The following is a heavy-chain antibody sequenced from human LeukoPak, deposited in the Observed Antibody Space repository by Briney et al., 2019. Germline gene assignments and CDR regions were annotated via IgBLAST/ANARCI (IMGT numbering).Heavy chain of an antibody. J-gene: IGHJ5*02. CDR1: GFTFSSYG. CDR2: IRYDGSNK. CDR3: AKGGIPAALRSWFDP. Sequence: QPGGSLRLSCAASGFTFSSYGMHWVRQAPGKGLEWVAFIRYDGSNKYYADSVKGRFTISRDNSKNTLYLQMNSLRAEDTAVYYCAKGGIPAALRSWFDPWGQGTLVTVSS. D-gene: IGHD2-2*01. V-gene: IGHV3-30*02.